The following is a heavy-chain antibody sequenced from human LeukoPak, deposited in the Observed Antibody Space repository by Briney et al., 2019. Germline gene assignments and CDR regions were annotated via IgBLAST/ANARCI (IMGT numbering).Heavy chain of an antibody. V-gene: IGHV3-23*01. CDR2: ISGSGGST. J-gene: IGHJ6*03. Sequence: GGSLRLSCAASGFTFSSYGMSWVRQAPGKGLEWVSAISGSGGSTYYADSVKGRFTISRDNSKNTLYLQMNSLRAEDTAVHYCAKESITMVRAGDYYYMDVWGKGTTVTISS. CDR3: AKESITMVRAGDYYYMDV. D-gene: IGHD3-10*01. CDR1: GFTFSSYG.